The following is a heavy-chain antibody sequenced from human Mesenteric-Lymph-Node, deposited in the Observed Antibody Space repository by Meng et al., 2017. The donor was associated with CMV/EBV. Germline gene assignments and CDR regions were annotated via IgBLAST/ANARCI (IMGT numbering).Heavy chain of an antibody. J-gene: IGHJ4*02. D-gene: IGHD1-26*01. Sequence: GESLKISCQTSGYSFSTYWIGWVRQMPGRGLEWMGTIYPGDSDTTYSPSVRGHVTFSADKSISTAYLQWDSLTASDTGMYYCARPSSTKGLDYWGQGTLVTVSS. CDR3: ARPSSTKGLDY. V-gene: IGHV5-51*01. CDR2: IYPGDSDT. CDR1: GYSFSTYW.